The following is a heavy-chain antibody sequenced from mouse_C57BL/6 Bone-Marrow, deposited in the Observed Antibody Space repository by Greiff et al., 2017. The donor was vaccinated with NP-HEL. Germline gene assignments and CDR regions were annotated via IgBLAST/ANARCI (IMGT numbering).Heavy chain of an antibody. V-gene: IGHV14-2*01. CDR3: ARTLGRTYYFDY. CDR2: IDPEDGET. CDR1: GYAFTNYL. Sequence: EVQLQQSGAELVRPGTSVKVSCKASGYAFTNYLIEWVKQRTEQGLEWIGRIDPEDGETKYAPKFQGKATITADTSSNTAYLQLSSLTSEDTAVYYCARTLGRTYYFDYWGQGTTLTVSS. D-gene: IGHD4-1*01. J-gene: IGHJ2*01.